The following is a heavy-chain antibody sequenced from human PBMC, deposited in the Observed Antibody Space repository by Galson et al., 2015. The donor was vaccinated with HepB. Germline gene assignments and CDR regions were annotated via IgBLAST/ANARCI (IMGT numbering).Heavy chain of an antibody. CDR3: ARGAPNSFHS. V-gene: IGHV3-7*01. CDR1: GFTFSDSW. CDR2: TKPDGSDK. J-gene: IGHJ3*02. Sequence: LRLSCAASGFTFSDSWMDRIRQAPGKGLEWVASTKPDGSDKYYVDSVKGRFTISRDNAKNSLFLQMNSLRLEDTAVYYCARGAPNSFHSWGQGAMVTVSS. D-gene: IGHD5-24*01.